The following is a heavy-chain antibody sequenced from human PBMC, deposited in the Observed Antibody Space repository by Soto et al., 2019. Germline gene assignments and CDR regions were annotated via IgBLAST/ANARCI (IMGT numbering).Heavy chain of an antibody. J-gene: IGHJ4*02. Sequence: EVQLVESGGGLVQPGGSLRLSCAASGFTFSSYWMHWVRQAPGKGLVWVSRTNEDGSIINYADSVKGRFTISRDNAKNTLYLEMNSLRVEDTAVYYCTRDVGGGGGYWGPGTLVTVSS. D-gene: IGHD3-10*01. CDR2: TNEDGSII. V-gene: IGHV3-74*01. CDR1: GFTFSSYW. CDR3: TRDVGGGGGY.